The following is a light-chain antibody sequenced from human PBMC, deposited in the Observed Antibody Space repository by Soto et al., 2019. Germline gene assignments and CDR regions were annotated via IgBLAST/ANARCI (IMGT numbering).Light chain of an antibody. CDR3: QQYDNSRT. CDR1: HSISTS. Sequence: DIQMTQSPSTLSASVGDRVTITCRASHSISTSLAWYQQRPGRAPRLLIYDVSNLESGVPSRFSGSGSGTEFTLTITSLQPEDFAIYYCQQYDNSRTSGQGTKVDFK. CDR2: DVS. J-gene: IGKJ1*01. V-gene: IGKV1-5*01.